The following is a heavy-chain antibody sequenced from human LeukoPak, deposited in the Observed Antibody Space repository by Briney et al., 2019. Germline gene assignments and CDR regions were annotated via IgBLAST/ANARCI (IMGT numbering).Heavy chain of an antibody. CDR2: IYYSGST. J-gene: IGHJ5*02. CDR1: GGSISSSSYY. Sequence: PSETLSLTCTVSGGSISSSSYYWGWIRQPPGKGLEWIGSIYYSGSTYYNPSLKSRVTISVDTSKNQFSLKLSSVTAADTAVYSCASSAPYCGGDCYGFDPWGQGTLVTASS. V-gene: IGHV4-39*01. D-gene: IGHD2-21*02. CDR3: ASSAPYCGGDCYGFDP.